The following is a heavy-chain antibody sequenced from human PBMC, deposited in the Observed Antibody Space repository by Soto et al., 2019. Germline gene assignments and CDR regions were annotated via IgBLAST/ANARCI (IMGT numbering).Heavy chain of an antibody. D-gene: IGHD1-7*01. CDR1: GFSFSTDGMG. V-gene: IGHV2-5*02. Sequence: KESGPTLVKPTQTLTLTCTFSGFSFSTDGMGVGWIRQPPGKALEWLALIYWDDDKRFSPSQKSRLTITKDGSRNQVVLTLTNMDPADTATYYCAHVYWAASGTRYYFDYWGQGTLVTVSS. CDR3: AHVYWAASGTRYYFDY. CDR2: IYWDDDK. J-gene: IGHJ4*02.